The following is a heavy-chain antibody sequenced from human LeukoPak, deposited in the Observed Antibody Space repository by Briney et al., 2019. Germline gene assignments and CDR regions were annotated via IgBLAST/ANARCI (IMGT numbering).Heavy chain of an antibody. J-gene: IGHJ4*02. V-gene: IGHV3-23*01. CDR1: GFTFSSYA. D-gene: IGHD5-12*01. CDR2: ISGSGGST. Sequence: GGSLRLSCAASGFTFSSYAMSWVRQAPGKGLEWASAISGSGGSTYYADSVKGRFTISRDNSKNTLYLQMNSLRAEDRAVYYCANHLRHSGYDSEDYWGQGTLVTVSS. CDR3: ANHLRHSGYDSEDY.